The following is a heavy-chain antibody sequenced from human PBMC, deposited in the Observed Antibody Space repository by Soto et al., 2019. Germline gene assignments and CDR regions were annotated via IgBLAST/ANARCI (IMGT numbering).Heavy chain of an antibody. D-gene: IGHD6-13*01. CDR1: GFTFSSYW. CDR3: ARGIAAAGTIIDY. V-gene: IGHV3-7*01. CDR2: IKQDGSEK. J-gene: IGHJ4*02. Sequence: GGSLRLSCAASGFTFSSYWMSWVRQAPGKGLEWVANIKQDGSEKYYVDSVKGRFTISRDNAKNSLYLQMNSLRAEDTAVYYCARGIAAAGTIIDYWGQGTLVTVSS.